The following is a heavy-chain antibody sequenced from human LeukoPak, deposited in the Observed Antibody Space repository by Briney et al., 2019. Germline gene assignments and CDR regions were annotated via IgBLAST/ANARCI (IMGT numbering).Heavy chain of an antibody. Sequence: QPGGSPRLSCTASGFTFSSLAMTWVRQAPGKGLEWVSTIRSNGDTTYNADSVKGRFTISRDNSKNTLYLELNSLRVGDTATFYCAKGQELDDGVFDSWGQGTMVTVSS. V-gene: IGHV3-23*01. J-gene: IGHJ4*02. CDR2: IRSNGDTT. CDR1: GFTFSSLA. D-gene: IGHD1-1*01. CDR3: AKGQELDDGVFDS.